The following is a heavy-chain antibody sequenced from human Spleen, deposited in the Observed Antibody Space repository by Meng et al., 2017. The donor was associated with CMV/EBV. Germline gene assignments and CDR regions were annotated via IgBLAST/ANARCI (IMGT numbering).Heavy chain of an antibody. CDR3: ASRITIFGVPSNALA. CDR1: GGSFSGYY. J-gene: IGHJ5*02. V-gene: IGHV4-34*01. Sequence: VYGGSFSGYYWKWIRQPPGKGLGWIGEINHGGSTNYNSSLKSRVTISGDTSKNQFSLKLSSVTAADTAVYYCASRITIFGVPSNALAWGQGTLVTVSS. D-gene: IGHD3-3*01. CDR2: INHGGST.